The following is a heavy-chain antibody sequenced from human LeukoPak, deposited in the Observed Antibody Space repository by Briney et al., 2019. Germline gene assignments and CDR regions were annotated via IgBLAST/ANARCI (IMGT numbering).Heavy chain of an antibody. CDR1: GGSISSYY. D-gene: IGHD1/OR15-1a*01. CDR2: IYTSGST. Sequence: SETLSLTCTVSGGSISSYYWSWIRQPAGKGLEWIGRIYTSGSTNYNPSLKSRVTMPVDTSKNQFSLKLSSVTAADTAVYYCASLYINKETDWCFDLWGRGTLVTVSS. V-gene: IGHV4-4*07. CDR3: ASLYINKETDWCFDL. J-gene: IGHJ2*01.